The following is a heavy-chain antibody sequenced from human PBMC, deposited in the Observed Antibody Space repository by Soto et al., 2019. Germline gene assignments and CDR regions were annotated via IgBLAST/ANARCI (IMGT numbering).Heavy chain of an antibody. CDR1: GRTFSINADF. J-gene: IGHJ6*02. CDR2: IDYSGST. Sequence: TLSLTCTVSGRTFSINADFWYLAWIRQPPGKGLEWIGYIDYSGSTNYNPPLKSRVTISVDTSKNQFSLKLSSVTAADTAVYYCARDVGPLNPAAAISYYYGLDVWGQRT. D-gene: IGHD6-13*01. V-gene: IGHV4-61*08. CDR3: ARDVGPLNPAAAISYYYGLDV.